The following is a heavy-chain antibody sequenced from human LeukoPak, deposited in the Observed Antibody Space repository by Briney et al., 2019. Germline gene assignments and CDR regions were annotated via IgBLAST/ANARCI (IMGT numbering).Heavy chain of an antibody. J-gene: IGHJ3*02. Sequence: PGGSLKLSCAASGFTFSGSAMHWVRRASGKGLEWVGRIRSKANSYATAYAASVKGRFTISRDDSKNTAYLQMNSLKTEDTAVYYCTRHVLYYDSSGYPGAFDIWGQGTMVTVSS. D-gene: IGHD3-22*01. CDR1: GFTFSGSA. V-gene: IGHV3-73*01. CDR2: IRSKANSYAT. CDR3: TRHVLYYDSSGYPGAFDI.